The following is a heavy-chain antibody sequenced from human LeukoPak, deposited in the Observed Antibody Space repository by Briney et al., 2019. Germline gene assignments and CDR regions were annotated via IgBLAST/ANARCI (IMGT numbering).Heavy chain of an antibody. J-gene: IGHJ4*02. Sequence: PSETLSLTCTVSGDSMSSSSSYWGWIRQPPGKGLEWIGSIHYSGSTYYNPSLKSRITISVDTSKNQFSLKLSSVTAADTAVYHCARDNGVPAEIPLDYWGQGTLVTVSS. CDR1: GDSMSSSSSY. V-gene: IGHV4-39*07. CDR3: ARDNGVPAEIPLDY. CDR2: IHYSGST. D-gene: IGHD2-2*01.